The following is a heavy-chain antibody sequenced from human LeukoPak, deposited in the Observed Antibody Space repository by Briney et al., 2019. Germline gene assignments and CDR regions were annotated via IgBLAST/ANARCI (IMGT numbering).Heavy chain of an antibody. V-gene: IGHV3-73*01. J-gene: IGHJ4*02. D-gene: IGHD3-10*01. CDR2: VRSKANTFAT. CDR3: TRHLDGSGSSHFDY. CDR1: GFTFSHYA. Sequence: AGGSLRLSCAASGFTFSHYAMSWVRQASGRGLEWLGRVRSKANTFATAYAASVKGRFTISRDDSKNTAYLQMNSLKTEDTAVYYCTRHLDGSGSSHFDYWGQGTLVTVSS.